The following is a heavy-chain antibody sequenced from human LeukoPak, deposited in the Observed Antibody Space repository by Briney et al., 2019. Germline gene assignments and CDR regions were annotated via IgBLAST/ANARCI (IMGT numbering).Heavy chain of an antibody. CDR3: AKDASTDRGAFDI. J-gene: IGHJ3*02. CDR1: GFTIDEYT. CDR2: ISWDGGST. V-gene: IGHV3-43*01. Sequence: PGGSLRLSCAASGFTIDEYTMHWVRHAPGKGLEWVSLISWDGGSTYYADSVKGRFTISRDNSKNSLYLQMNSLRTEDTAFYYCAKDASTDRGAFDIWGQGTMVTVSS. D-gene: IGHD2-2*01.